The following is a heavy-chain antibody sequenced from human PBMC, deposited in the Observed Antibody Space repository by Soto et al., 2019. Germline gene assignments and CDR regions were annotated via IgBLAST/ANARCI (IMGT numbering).Heavy chain of an antibody. Sequence: ASVKVSCKASGYTFSSYDISWVRQAPGQGPEWMGWISPKNGNTNYAQKFQGRVTMTTDTSTSTAYVELRRLRSDDTAVYYCATSYDSGFDPWGQGTLVTVSS. CDR3: ATSYDSGFDP. D-gene: IGHD5-12*01. CDR1: GYTFSSYD. J-gene: IGHJ5*02. V-gene: IGHV1-18*04. CDR2: ISPKNGNT.